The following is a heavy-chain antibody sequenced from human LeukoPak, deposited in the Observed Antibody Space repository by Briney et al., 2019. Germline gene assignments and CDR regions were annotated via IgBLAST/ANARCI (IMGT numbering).Heavy chain of an antibody. CDR2: ISWNSGSI. CDR3: AKANKYSNYAPFDY. CDR1: GFTFDDYA. D-gene: IGHD4-11*01. Sequence: GGSLRLSXAASGFTFDDYAMHWVRQAPGKGLEWVSGISWNSGSIGYADSVKGRFTISRDNAKNSLYLQMNSLRAEDMALYYCAKANKYSNYAPFDYWGQGTLVTVSS. V-gene: IGHV3-9*03. J-gene: IGHJ4*02.